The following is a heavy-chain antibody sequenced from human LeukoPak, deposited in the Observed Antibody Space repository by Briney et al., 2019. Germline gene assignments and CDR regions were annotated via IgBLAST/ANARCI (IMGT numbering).Heavy chain of an antibody. Sequence: SETLSLTCVVSGYSITSGYYWGWIRQPPGKGLEWIGFINHSGSTYHNPSLKSRVTISVDTSKNQFSLKLSSVTAADTAVYYCARPYQPRVTYYYYYYMDVWGKGTTVTVSS. CDR1: GYSITSGYY. D-gene: IGHD2-2*01. V-gene: IGHV4-38-2*01. CDR3: ARPYQPRVTYYYYYYMDV. CDR2: INHSGST. J-gene: IGHJ6*03.